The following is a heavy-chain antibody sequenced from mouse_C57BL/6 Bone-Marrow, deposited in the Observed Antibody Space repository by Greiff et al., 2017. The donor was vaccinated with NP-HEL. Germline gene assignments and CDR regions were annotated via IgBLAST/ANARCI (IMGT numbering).Heavy chain of an antibody. CDR1: GFNIKDDY. CDR2: IDPENGDT. V-gene: IGHV14-4*01. J-gene: IGHJ3*01. Sequence: GQLQQSGAELGRPGAAGKLSCTASGFNIKDDYMHWVKQRPEQGLEWIGWIDPENGDTEYASKFQGKATITADTSSNTAYLQLSSLTSEDTAVYYCTTILRGFAYWGQGTLVTVSA. D-gene: IGHD1-1*01. CDR3: TTILRGFAY.